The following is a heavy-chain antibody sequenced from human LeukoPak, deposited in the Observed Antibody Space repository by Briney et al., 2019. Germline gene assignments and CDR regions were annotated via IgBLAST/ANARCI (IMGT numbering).Heavy chain of an antibody. J-gene: IGHJ4*02. CDR2: ISYDGSEK. D-gene: IGHD3-3*01. Sequence: PGGSLRLSCAASGFTFSDHAVHWVRQAPGKGLEWVAFISYDGSEKYYTDSVKGRFTISRDNSKRTLFLQMNSLRTEDTAVYYCARDRYDFWSGLDFWGQGTLVTVSS. CDR1: GFTFSDHA. V-gene: IGHV3-30*04. CDR3: ARDRYDFWSGLDF.